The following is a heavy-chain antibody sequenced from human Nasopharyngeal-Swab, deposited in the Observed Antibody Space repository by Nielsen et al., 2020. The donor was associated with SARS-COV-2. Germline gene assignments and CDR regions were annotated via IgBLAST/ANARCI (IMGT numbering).Heavy chain of an antibody. D-gene: IGHD1-26*01. CDR2: ISGSGGST. V-gene: IGHV3-23*01. CDR1: GFTFSSYA. CDR3: AKDPLGSLRWNWFDP. J-gene: IGHJ5*02. Sequence: GESLKISCAASGFTFSSYAMSWVRQAPGKGLEWVSAISGSGGSTYYADSVKGRFTISRDNSKNTLYLQMNSLRAEDTAVYYCAKDPLGSLRWNWFDPWGQGTLVTVSS.